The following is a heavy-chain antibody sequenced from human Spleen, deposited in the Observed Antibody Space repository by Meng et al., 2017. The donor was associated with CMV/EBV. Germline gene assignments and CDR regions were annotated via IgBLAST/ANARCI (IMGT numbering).Heavy chain of an antibody. CDR1: GFTFSSYW. J-gene: IGHJ4*02. CDR3: ARDTTTRSGYSLYYFDY. D-gene: IGHD3-3*01. V-gene: IGHV3-7*01. Sequence: GESLKISCVASGFTFSSYWMSWVRQAPGKGLEWVANIKQDGSEKHYVDSVKGRFTISRDNAKNSLYLQMNSLRAEDTAVYYCARDTTTRSGYSLYYFDYWGQGTLVTVSS. CDR2: IKQDGSEK.